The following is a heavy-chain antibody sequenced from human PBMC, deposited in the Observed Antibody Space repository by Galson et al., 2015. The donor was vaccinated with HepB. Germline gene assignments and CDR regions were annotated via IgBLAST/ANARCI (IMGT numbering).Heavy chain of an antibody. Sequence: SETLSLTCTVSGDPINIYYWNWIRQPPGKGLEWIGYIHFRGTTNYNPSLQNRVTMSMDTSKNQFSLKLSPVTAADTAIYYCARGQGAEYDSSGFFNYWGQGTLVTVSS. CDR1: GDPINIYY. D-gene: IGHD3-22*01. CDR2: IHFRGTT. V-gene: IGHV4-59*01. J-gene: IGHJ4*02. CDR3: ARGQGAEYDSSGFFNY.